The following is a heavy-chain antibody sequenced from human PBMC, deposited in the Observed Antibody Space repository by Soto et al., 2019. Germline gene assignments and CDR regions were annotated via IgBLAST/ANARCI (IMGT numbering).Heavy chain of an antibody. V-gene: IGHV3-23*01. J-gene: IGHJ5*02. CDR3: ASRVVINH. D-gene: IGHD3-3*01. CDR1: GFRFSEYY. Sequence: AGGSMRLSCAASGFRFSEYYMAWIRQAPGKALEWVSAISGSGGSTYYAGSVKGRFTISRDNSKNTLYLQMNSLRAEDTAVYYCASRVVINHWGQGTLVTVSS. CDR2: ISGSGGST.